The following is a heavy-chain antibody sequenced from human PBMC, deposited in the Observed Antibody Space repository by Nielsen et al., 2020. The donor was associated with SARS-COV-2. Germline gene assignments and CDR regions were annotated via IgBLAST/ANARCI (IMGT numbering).Heavy chain of an antibody. CDR3: ARDLSGAVAVPGGFDY. CDR2: INTNTGNP. Sequence: VKVSCKASGYTFTSYAMNWVRQAPGQGLEWMGWINTNTGNPTYAQGFTGRFVFSLDTSVSTAYLQISSLKAEDTAVYYCARDLSGAVAVPGGFDYWGQGTLVTVSS. J-gene: IGHJ4*02. V-gene: IGHV7-4-1*02. D-gene: IGHD6-19*01. CDR1: GYTFTSYA.